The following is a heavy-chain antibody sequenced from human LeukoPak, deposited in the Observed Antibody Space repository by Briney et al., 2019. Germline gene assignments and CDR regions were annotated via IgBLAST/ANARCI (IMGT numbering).Heavy chain of an antibody. CDR2: IYYSGST. CDR3: ARSPQVVPADYYYYYYMDV. Sequence: SETLSLTCTVSGGSISSSSYYWGWIRQPPGKGLEWIGSIYYSGSTYYNPSLKSRVTISVDTSKNQFSLKLSSVTAADTAVYYCARSPQVVPADYYYYYYMDVWGKGTTVTVSS. V-gene: IGHV4-39*01. D-gene: IGHD2-2*01. CDR1: GGSISSSSYY. J-gene: IGHJ6*03.